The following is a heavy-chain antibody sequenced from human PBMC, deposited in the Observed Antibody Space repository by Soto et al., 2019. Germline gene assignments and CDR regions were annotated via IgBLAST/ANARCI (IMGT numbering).Heavy chain of an antibody. CDR2: INSDGTHT. Sequence: PGGSLRLSCAASGFTFSSYWMHWVRQVPGKGLVWVSHINSDGTHTSYADSVKGRFTISRDKAKSTLYLQMGFLRAEDTAVYYCTRDRPYGGNSQNFFDFWGQGVPVPVSS. CDR3: TRDRPYGGNSQNFFDF. D-gene: IGHD2-21*01. J-gene: IGHJ4*02. V-gene: IGHV3-74*01. CDR1: GFTFSSYW.